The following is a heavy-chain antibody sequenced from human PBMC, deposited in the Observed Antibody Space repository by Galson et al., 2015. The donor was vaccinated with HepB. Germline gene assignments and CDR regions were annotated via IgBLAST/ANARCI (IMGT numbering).Heavy chain of an antibody. Sequence: SLRLSCAASGFTFSSYGMHWVRQAPGKGLEWVAVISYDGSNKYYADSVKGRFTISRDNSKNTLYLQMNSLRAEDTAVYYCAKVPNPYYYDSSGYLRYWGQGTLVTVSS. V-gene: IGHV3-30*18. CDR2: ISYDGSNK. J-gene: IGHJ4*02. D-gene: IGHD3-22*01. CDR1: GFTFSSYG. CDR3: AKVPNPYYYDSSGYLRY.